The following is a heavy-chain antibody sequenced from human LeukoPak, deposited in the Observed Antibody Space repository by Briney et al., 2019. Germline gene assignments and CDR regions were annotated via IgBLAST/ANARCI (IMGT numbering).Heavy chain of an antibody. J-gene: IGHJ4*02. Sequence: SSETLSLTCTVSGGSISSYYWGWIRQPPGKGLEWIGSIYYSGSTYHNPSLKSRVTISVDTSKNQFSLKLSSVTAADTAVYHCARDRQQLVRGDHFDYWGQGTLVTVSS. CDR3: ARDRQQLVRGDHFDY. CDR1: GGSISSYY. D-gene: IGHD6-13*01. V-gene: IGHV4-39*07. CDR2: IYYSGST.